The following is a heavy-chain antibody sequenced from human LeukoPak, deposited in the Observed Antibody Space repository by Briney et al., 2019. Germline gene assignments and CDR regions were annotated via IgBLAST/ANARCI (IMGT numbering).Heavy chain of an antibody. CDR1: GFTFSRYG. CDR2: IRYDGNDH. Sequence: PGGSLRLSCAGSGFTFSRYGMHWVRQAPGKGLEWVALIRYDGNDHWYGDSAKGRFTISRDNSKDTVYLQMDSLRDEDTAVYYCAGWGIVGHDAFDLWGQGTMVTVSS. CDR3: AGWGIVGHDAFDL. J-gene: IGHJ3*01. V-gene: IGHV3-30*02. D-gene: IGHD1-26*01.